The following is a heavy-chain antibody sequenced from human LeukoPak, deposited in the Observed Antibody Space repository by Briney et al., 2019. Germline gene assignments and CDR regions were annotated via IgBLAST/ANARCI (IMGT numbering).Heavy chain of an antibody. CDR2: ISAYNGNT. J-gene: IGHJ6*03. V-gene: IGHV1-18*01. D-gene: IGHD2-2*01. CDR3: ARQLLEGDYYYYMDV. CDR1: GGTFSSYA. Sequence: ASVKVSCKASGGTFSSYAISWVRQAPGQGLEWMGWISAYNGNTNYAQKLQGRVTMTTDTSTSTAYMELRSLRSDDTAVYYCARQLLEGDYYYYMDVWGKGTTVTVSS.